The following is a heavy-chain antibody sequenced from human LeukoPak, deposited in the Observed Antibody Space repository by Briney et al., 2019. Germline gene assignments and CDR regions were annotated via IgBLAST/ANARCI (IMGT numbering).Heavy chain of an antibody. CDR1: GGSINSENYF. J-gene: IGHJ4*02. V-gene: IGHV4-31*03. CDR3: AREGNYYDPNGYSVY. D-gene: IGHD3-22*01. CDR2: ISYSGST. Sequence: SETLSLTCTVSGGSINSENYFWSWIRQHPVRGLEWIGHISYSGSTYYNPSLKSRVTISVDTSKNQFSLKLSSVTAADTAVYYCAREGNYYDPNGYSVYWGQGALVTVSS.